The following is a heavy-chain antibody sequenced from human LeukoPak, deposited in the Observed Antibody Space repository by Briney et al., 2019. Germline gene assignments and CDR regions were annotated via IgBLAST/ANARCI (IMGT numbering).Heavy chain of an antibody. V-gene: IGHV3-7*01. CDR3: ARVGYSSSSKDD. CDR2: INQDGSEK. J-gene: IGHJ4*01. D-gene: IGHD6-6*01. CDR1: GFTFSNYW. Sequence: GGSLPQSRAASGFTFSNYWISWVRQAPGKGLEWVANINQDGSEKIYVDSVKGRLTMSRDNAKNSLFLQMSSLRADDTAVYYCARVGYSSSSKDDWGKGTLVTVSS.